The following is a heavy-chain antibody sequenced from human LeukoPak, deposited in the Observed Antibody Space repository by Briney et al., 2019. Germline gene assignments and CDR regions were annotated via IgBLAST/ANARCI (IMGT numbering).Heavy chain of an antibody. Sequence: SETLSLTCTVSGGPISSGDSYWSWIRQPPGKGLEWIGYIYYRGNTYYKPSVKSRVTISVDTSKNQFSLKMSSVTAADTAVYYCARTPQDYSPPIDYWGQGTLVTVSS. CDR1: GGPISSGDSY. J-gene: IGHJ4*02. V-gene: IGHV4-30-4*01. CDR2: IYYRGNT. D-gene: IGHD3-10*01. CDR3: ARTPQDYSPPIDY.